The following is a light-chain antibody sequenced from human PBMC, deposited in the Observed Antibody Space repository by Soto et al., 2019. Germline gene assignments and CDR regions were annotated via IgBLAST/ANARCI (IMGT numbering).Light chain of an antibody. CDR3: QQYYTTPLT. CDR1: QSVLYSSSNKNY. CDR2: WAS. Sequence: DIVMTQSPDSLAVSLGERATINCKSSQSVLYSSSNKNYLAWYQQKPGQPPNLLIYWASTRESGVPDRFSGRGSGTDFPLTIRSLQAEDVAVYLRQQYYTTPLTFGQGTKLEIK. V-gene: IGKV4-1*01. J-gene: IGKJ2*01.